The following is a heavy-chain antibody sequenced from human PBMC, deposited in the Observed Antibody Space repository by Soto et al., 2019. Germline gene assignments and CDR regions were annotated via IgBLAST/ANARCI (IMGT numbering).Heavy chain of an antibody. V-gene: IGHV1-69*01. CDR2: TIPLFGTT. Sequence: QVQLVQSGVEVKKPGSSVRVSCKASGDTFKNSVISWVRQAPGQGLAWMGGTIPLFGTTDYAQNFQGRLTITTDESTSTAYMEVIRLTSEDTAVYYCVAELDFGKLSVVWGQGTKVIVSS. CDR1: GDTFKNSV. D-gene: IGHD3-10*01. J-gene: IGHJ6*02. CDR3: VAELDFGKLSVV.